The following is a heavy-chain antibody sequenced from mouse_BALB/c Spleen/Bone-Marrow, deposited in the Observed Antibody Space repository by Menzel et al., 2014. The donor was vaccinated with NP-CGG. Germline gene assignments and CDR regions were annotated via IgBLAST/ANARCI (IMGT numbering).Heavy chain of an antibody. CDR1: GFTFSDYF. Sequence: DVMLVESGGALVKPGGSLKLSCAASGFTFSDYFMYWVRQTPEKRLEWVATISDGGNYTCYPDSVKGRFTISRDNAKNNLHLQMNSLKSEDTAKYFCARDGDYRYAWFAFWGQGTLFTVSA. V-gene: IGHV5-4*02. CDR2: ISDGGNYT. CDR3: ARDGDYRYAWFAF. D-gene: IGHD2-14*01. J-gene: IGHJ3*01.